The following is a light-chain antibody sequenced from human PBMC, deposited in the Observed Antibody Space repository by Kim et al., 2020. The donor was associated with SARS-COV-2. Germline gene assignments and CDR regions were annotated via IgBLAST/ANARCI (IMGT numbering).Light chain of an antibody. CDR1: QSVTTR. CDR3: QQYNAWPSLT. J-gene: IGKJ1*01. V-gene: IGKV3-15*01. Sequence: SPGERATLSCRASQSVTTRLAWYQQKPGQAPRLLIYGASTRATGVPARFSGSGSGTEFTLTISSLQSEDFAVYYCQQYNAWPSLTFGQGTKVDIK. CDR2: GAS.